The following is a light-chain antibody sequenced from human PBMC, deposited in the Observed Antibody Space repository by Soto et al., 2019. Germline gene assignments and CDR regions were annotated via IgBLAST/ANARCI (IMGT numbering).Light chain of an antibody. CDR1: SSDVGGYNY. V-gene: IGLV2-8*01. Sequence: QSVLTQPPSASGSPGQSVTISCTGTSSDVGGYNYVSWYQQEPGKAPKLMIYEVNKRPSGVPDRFSGSKSGNTASLTVSGLQAEDEADYYCSSYAGSNNILFGGGTKLTVL. CDR2: EVN. J-gene: IGLJ2*01. CDR3: SSYAGSNNIL.